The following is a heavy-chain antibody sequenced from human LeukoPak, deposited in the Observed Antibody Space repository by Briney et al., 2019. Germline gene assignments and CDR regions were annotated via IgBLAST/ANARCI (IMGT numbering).Heavy chain of an antibody. CDR1: GTIVSRKY. V-gene: IGHV3-48*01. Sequence: GGSLRLSCAASGTIVSRKYMSWVRQAPGKGLEWVSYISSSSSTIYYADSVKGRFTISRDNAKNSLYLQMNSLRAEDTAVYYCAREDMTIFGDYWGQGTLVTVSS. J-gene: IGHJ4*02. CDR2: ISSSSSTI. CDR3: AREDMTIFGDY. D-gene: IGHD3-3*01.